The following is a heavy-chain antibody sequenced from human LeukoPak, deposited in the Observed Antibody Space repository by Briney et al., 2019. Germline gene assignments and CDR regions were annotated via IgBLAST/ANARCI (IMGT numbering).Heavy chain of an antibody. V-gene: IGHV3-21*01. CDR1: GFTFSSYR. CDR2: ISSSSSYI. J-gene: IGHJ3*02. D-gene: IGHD3-22*01. CDR3: ARERSGYDAFDI. Sequence: PGGSLRLSCAASGFTFSSYRMNWVRQAPGKGLEWVSSISSSSSYIYCADSVKGRFTISRDNAKNSLYLQMNSLRAEDTAVYYCARERSGYDAFDIWGQGTMVTVSS.